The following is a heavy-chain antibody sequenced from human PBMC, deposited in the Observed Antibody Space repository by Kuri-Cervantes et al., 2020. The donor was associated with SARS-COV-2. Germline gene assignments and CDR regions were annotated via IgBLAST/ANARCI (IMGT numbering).Heavy chain of an antibody. CDR2: IYHSGST. CDR3: AGFLKGIVGGKKYYFDY. V-gene: IGHV4-38-2*01. Sequence: SETLSLTCAVSGYSISSGYYWGWIRQPPGEGLEWIGSIYHSGSTYYNPSLKSRVTISVDTSKNQFSLKLSSVTAADTAVYYCAGFLKGIVGGKKYYFDYWGQGTLVTVSS. CDR1: GYSISSGYY. D-gene: IGHD3-16*01. J-gene: IGHJ4*02.